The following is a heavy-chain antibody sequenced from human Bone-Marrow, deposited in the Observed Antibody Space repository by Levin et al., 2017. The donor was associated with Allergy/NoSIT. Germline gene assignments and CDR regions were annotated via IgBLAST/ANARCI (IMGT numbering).Heavy chain of an antibody. CDR1: GLTFSSYW. Sequence: SCEGSGLTFSSYWMTWVRQTPGMGLEWVANIKQDGSEKYYVDSVKGRFTISRDNAKNSLYLQMNSLTTEDTAVYYCVPYSSSTGWLDPWGQGTLVTVSS. V-gene: IGHV3-7*03. D-gene: IGHD4-11*01. CDR3: VPYSSSTGWLDP. CDR2: IKQDGSEK. J-gene: IGHJ5*02.